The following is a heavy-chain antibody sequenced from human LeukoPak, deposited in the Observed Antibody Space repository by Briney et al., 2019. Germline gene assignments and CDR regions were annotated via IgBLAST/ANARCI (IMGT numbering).Heavy chain of an antibody. Sequence: SETLSLTCTVSGGSISSSSYYWGWIRQPPGTGLEWIGSICYSGSTYYNPSLKSRVTISVDTSKNQFSLKLSSVTAADTAVYYCARQTPNYYDSSGYRVGREHDYWGQGTLVTVSS. D-gene: IGHD3-22*01. V-gene: IGHV4-39*01. CDR3: ARQTPNYYDSSGYRVGREHDY. CDR2: ICYSGST. CDR1: GGSISSSSYY. J-gene: IGHJ4*02.